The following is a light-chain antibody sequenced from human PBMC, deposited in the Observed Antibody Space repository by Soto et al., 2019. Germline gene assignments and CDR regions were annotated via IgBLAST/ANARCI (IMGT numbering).Light chain of an antibody. V-gene: IGKV3-20*01. CDR2: RVS. Sequence: EIVLTQSPGTLSLSPGERATLSCRASQTITTLAWYQRKPGQAPRLLIYRVSSRATGVPDRFSGSGSGTDYTLTISRLEPEDFAVYYCQHYGNLPLTFGGGTKVDIK. J-gene: IGKJ4*01. CDR1: QTITT. CDR3: QHYGNLPLT.